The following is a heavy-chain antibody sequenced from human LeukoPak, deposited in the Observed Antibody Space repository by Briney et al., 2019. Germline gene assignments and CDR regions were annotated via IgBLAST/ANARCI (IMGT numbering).Heavy chain of an antibody. CDR1: GFTFSSYW. J-gene: IGHJ1*01. Sequence: QSGGSLRLSCAASGFTFSSYWMNWVRQAPGKGPEWVASIKYDGSEKYYVDSVKGRFTVSRDNAQNSLTLQMNSLRAEDTAVYYCARDSSDIRSLIAHWGQGTLVTVSS. CDR2: IKYDGSEK. CDR3: ARDSSDIRSLIAH. D-gene: IGHD2-15*01. V-gene: IGHV3-7*03.